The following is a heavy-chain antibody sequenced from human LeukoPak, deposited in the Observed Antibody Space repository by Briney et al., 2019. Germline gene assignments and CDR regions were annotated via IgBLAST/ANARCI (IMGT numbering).Heavy chain of an antibody. Sequence: GGSLRLSCAASGFTFSSNWMHWVRQAPGKGLVWVSRISRDGSSTSYADSVKGRFTISRDNSKNTLYLQMNSLRAVDTALYYCTKDRAYGQFLWGNDYWGQGTLVTVSS. CDR3: TKDRAYGQFLWGNDY. V-gene: IGHV3-74*01. CDR2: ISRDGSST. D-gene: IGHD2-21*01. J-gene: IGHJ4*02. CDR1: GFTFSSNW.